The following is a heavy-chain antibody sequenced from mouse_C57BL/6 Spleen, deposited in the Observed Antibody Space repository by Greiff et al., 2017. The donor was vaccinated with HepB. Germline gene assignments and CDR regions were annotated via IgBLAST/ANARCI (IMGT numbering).Heavy chain of an antibody. J-gene: IGHJ1*03. CDR1: GYTFTSYG. V-gene: IGHV1-81*01. CDR2: IYPRSGNT. CDR3: AMGYSNYEYFDV. Sequence: QVQLQQSGAELARPGASVKLSCKASGYTFTSYGISWVKQRTGQGLEWIGEIYPRSGNTYYNEKFKGKATLTADKSSSTAYMELRSLTSEDSAVYFCAMGYSNYEYFDVWGTGTTVTVSS. D-gene: IGHD2-5*01.